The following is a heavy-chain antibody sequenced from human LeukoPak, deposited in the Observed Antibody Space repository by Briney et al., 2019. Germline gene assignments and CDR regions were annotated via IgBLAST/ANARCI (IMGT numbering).Heavy chain of an antibody. CDR2: ISAYNGNT. Sequence: GASVKVSCKASGYTFTSYGISWVRQAPGQGLEWMGWISAYNGNTNYAQKLQGRVTMTTDTSTSTAYMELRSLRSDDTAVYYCARERIEPPVVNTGADAFDIWGQGTMVTVSS. V-gene: IGHV1-18*01. J-gene: IGHJ3*02. CDR1: GYTFTSYG. D-gene: IGHD2-15*01. CDR3: ARERIEPPVVNTGADAFDI.